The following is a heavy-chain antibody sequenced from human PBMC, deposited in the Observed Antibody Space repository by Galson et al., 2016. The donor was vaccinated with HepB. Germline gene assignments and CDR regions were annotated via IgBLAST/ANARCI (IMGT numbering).Heavy chain of an antibody. CDR1: GYTFTSYY. Sequence: SVKVSCKASGYTFTSYYMHWVRQAPGQGLEWMGIINPSGGSTSYAQKFQGRVTMTRDTSTSTVYMELSSLRSEDTAGDYWGRLAAAGDYFDYWGQGTLVTVSS. J-gene: IGHJ4*02. CDR2: INPSGGST. CDR3: GRLAAAGDYFDY. D-gene: IGHD6-13*01. V-gene: IGHV1-46*01.